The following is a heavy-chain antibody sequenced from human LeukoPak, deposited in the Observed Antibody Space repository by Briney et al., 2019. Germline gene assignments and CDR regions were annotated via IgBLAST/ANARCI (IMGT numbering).Heavy chain of an antibody. CDR2: ISGNGGST. D-gene: IGHD6-13*01. Sequence: PGGSLRLSCSASVFIISNYAMHWVRQAPGKGLEYVSAISGNGGSTYYADSVKGRFTISRDNSKNTLYLQMSSLRAEDTAIYHCVKDLYKGDSSSWYYFDYWGQGTLVTVSS. CDR3: VKDLYKGDSSSWYYFDY. CDR1: VFIISNYA. V-gene: IGHV3-64D*06. J-gene: IGHJ4*02.